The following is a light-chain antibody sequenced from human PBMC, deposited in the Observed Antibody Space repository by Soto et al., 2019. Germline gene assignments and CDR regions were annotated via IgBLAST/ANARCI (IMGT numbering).Light chain of an antibody. CDR2: DAS. V-gene: IGKV3-11*01. CDR3: QQRSNWLFT. Sequence: EIVLTQSPATLSFSTGERATLACRASQRVSSYLAWYQRKPGQAPRLLIYDASNRATGIPARFSGSGSGTDFTLTISSLEPEDCAVYYCQQRSNWLFTFGPGTKVAIK. CDR1: QRVSSY. J-gene: IGKJ3*01.